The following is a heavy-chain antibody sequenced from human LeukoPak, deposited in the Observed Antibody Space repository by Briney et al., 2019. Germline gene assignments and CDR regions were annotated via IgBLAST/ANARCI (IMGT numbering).Heavy chain of an antibody. V-gene: IGHV3-21*01. CDR2: ISSSSYI. D-gene: IGHD3-9*01. J-gene: IGHJ4*02. CDR3: ARDLMKV. Sequence: GGSLRLPCAASEFTFSSYAMTWVRQAPGKGLEWVSAISSSSYIYYAASVKGRFTISRDNAKNSLYLQMNSLRAEDTAVYYCARDLMKVWGQGTLVTVSS. CDR1: EFTFSSYA.